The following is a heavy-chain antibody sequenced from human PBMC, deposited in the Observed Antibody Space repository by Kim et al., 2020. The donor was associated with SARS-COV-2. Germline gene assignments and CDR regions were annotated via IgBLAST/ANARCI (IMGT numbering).Heavy chain of an antibody. V-gene: IGHV4-34*01. Sequence: SETLSLTCAVYGGSFSGYYWSWIRQPPGKGLEWIGEINHSGSTNYNPSLKSRVTISVDTSKNQFSLKLSSVTAADTAVYYCARGYGVVGSSWYFMPPDYYYYYGMDVWGQGTTVTVSS. J-gene: IGHJ6*02. CDR3: ARGYGVVGSSWYFMPPDYYYYYGMDV. D-gene: IGHD6-13*01. CDR2: INHSGST. CDR1: GGSFSGYY.